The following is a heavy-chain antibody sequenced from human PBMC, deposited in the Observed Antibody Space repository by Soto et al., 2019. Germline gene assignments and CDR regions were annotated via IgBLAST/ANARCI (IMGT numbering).Heavy chain of an antibody. CDR3: VRGPYCSGSLYYLDY. CDR1: GYMFTYYY. Sequence: ASVKVSCKASGYMFTYYYIHWVRQGPGQGLEWMGIINPNGGTTTYAQNFQGRVTLTRDTSTSTVYMELTSLTSEDSAIYYCVRGPYCSGSLYYLDYWGQGTLVTVS. D-gene: IGHD2-8*02. J-gene: IGHJ4*02. V-gene: IGHV1-46*01. CDR2: INPNGGTT.